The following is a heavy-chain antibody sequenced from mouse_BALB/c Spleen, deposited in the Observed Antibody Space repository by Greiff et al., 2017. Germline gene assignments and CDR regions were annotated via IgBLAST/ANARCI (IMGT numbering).Heavy chain of an antibody. D-gene: IGHD2-1*01. J-gene: IGHJ4*01. CDR2: IYPGGGYT. V-gene: IGHV1-63*02. CDR3: ALLGDYYAMDY. Sequence: QVQLKESGAELVRPGTSVKISCKASGYTFTNYWLGWVKQSPGHGLEWIGDIYPGGGYTNYNEKFKGKATLTADTSSSTAYMQLSSLTSEDSAVYFCALLGDYYAMDYWGQGTSVTVSS. CDR1: GYTFTNYW.